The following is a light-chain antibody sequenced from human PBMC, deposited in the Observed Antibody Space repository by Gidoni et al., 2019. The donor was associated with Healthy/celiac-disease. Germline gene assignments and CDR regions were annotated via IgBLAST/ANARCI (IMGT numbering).Light chain of an antibody. CDR3: CSHAGSSTYV. V-gene: IGLV2-23*01. J-gene: IGLJ1*01. CDR1: SSDVGSYNL. Sequence: SALTQPASASGCPGQSITISCTGYSSDVGSYNLVSWYQQHPCKAPNLMIYEGSKRPSGVSNRFSGSKSGNTASLTISGLQAEDEADYYCCSHAGSSTYVFGTGTKVTVL. CDR2: EGS.